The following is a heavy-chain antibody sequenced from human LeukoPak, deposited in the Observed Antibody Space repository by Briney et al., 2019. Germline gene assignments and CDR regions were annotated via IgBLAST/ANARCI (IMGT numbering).Heavy chain of an antibody. J-gene: IGHJ4*02. D-gene: IGHD2-15*01. CDR3: ARQIGYCSGGRCYFDY. CDR1: GFTFSNYA. CDR2: ISSSGDST. V-gene: IGHV3-23*01. Sequence: GGSLRLSCAASGFTFSNYAMSWVRQAPGKGLEWVSAISSSGDSTYHADSVKGRFTISRDKSKNTLYLQMNSLRAEDMAVYYCARQIGYCSGGRCYFDYWGQGTLVTVSS.